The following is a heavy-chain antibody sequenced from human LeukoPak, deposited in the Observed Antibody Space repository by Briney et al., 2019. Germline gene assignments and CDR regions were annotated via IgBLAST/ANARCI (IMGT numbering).Heavy chain of an antibody. Sequence: PGGSLRLSCAASGFTFSSYAMSWVRQAPGKGLEWVSSISGSGGSTYYADSVKGRFTISRDNSKNTLFLQMNSLRAEDTAVYYCAKDRSTRVLTVTGIFDYWGQGTLVTVSS. CDR1: GFTFSSYA. CDR3: AKDRSTRVLTVTGIFDY. CDR2: ISGSGGST. J-gene: IGHJ4*02. V-gene: IGHV3-23*01. D-gene: IGHD6-19*01.